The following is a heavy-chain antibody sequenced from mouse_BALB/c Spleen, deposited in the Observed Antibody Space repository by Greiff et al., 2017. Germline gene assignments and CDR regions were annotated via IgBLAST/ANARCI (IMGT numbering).Heavy chain of an antibody. CDR2: IYPGNVNT. Sequence: QVQLQQSGPELVKPGASVRISCKASGYTFTSYYIHWVKQRPGQGLEWIGWIYPGNVNTKYNEKFKGKATLTADKSSSTAYMQLSSLTSEDSAVYFCAREDRYDYAMDDWGQGTSVTVSS. D-gene: IGHD2-14*01. CDR1: GYTFTSYY. J-gene: IGHJ4*01. V-gene: IGHV1S56*01. CDR3: AREDRYDYAMDD.